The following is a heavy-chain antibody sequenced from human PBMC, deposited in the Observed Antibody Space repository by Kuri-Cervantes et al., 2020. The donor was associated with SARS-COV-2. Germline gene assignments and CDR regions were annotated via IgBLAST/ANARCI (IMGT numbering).Heavy chain of an antibody. CDR3: AREGPMIVMGGPLPRYNWFDP. Sequence: GGSLRLSCKGSGYSFTSYWISWVRQMPGKGLEWMGRIDPSDSYTNYSPSFQGHVTISADKSISTAYLQWSSLKASDTAVYYCAREGPMIVMGGPLPRYNWFDPWGQGTLVTVSS. D-gene: IGHD3-22*01. CDR2: IDPSDSYT. J-gene: IGHJ5*02. CDR1: GYSFTSYW. V-gene: IGHV5-10-1*01.